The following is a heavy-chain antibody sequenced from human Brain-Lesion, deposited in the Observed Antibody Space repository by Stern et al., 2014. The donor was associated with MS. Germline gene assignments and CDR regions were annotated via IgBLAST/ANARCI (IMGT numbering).Heavy chain of an antibody. V-gene: IGHV3-9*01. D-gene: IGHD1-14*01. CDR1: GFTFDDYA. CDR2: ISWNSGTN. J-gene: IGHJ4*02. CDR3: ARDITGSSAYFAY. Sequence: EVQLVQSGGDLVQPGRSLRLPCAAFGFTFDDYAMHWVRQAPGKGLEWVAGISWNSGTNGYADSVKGGFTPSRDNAYSSLYLQMNSLRPEDTALYYCARDITGSSAYFAYWGQGTLVTVSS.